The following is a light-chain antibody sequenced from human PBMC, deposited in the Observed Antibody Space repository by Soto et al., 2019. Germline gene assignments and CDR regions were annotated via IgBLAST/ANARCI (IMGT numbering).Light chain of an antibody. V-gene: IGKV1-16*02. CDR3: PLYNSYPWM. Sequence: DIQMTQSPSSLSASVGDRVTITCRASQDISNYLVWVQQKPGKAPRPVIYGASSLQSGVPSKCRGSGVVTEFTLTRTCLRYEDFAAYFCPLYNSYPWMCGQGTNVEIK. CDR1: QDISNY. CDR2: GAS. J-gene: IGKJ1*01.